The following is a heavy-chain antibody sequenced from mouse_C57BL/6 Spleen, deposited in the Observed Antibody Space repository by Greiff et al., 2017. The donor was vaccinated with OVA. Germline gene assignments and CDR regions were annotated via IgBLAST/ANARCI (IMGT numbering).Heavy chain of an antibody. CDR2: ISDGGSYT. CDR3: ARGDYGTEAWFAY. CDR1: GFTFSSYA. J-gene: IGHJ3*01. Sequence: EVKLVESGGGLVKPGGSLKLSCAASGFTFSSYAMSWVRQTPEKRLEWVATISDGGSYTYYPDNVKGRFTISRDNAKNNLYLQMSHLKSEDTAMYYCARGDYGTEAWFAYWGQGTLVTVSA. V-gene: IGHV5-4*03. D-gene: IGHD1-1*01.